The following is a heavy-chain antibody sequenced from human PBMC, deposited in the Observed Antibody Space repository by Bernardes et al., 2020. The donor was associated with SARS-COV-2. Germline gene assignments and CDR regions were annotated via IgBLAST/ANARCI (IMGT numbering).Heavy chain of an antibody. V-gene: IGHV3-23*01. CDR2: ISGRGDKT. Sequence: GGSLRLSCAASGFTFSSYAMNWVRQAPGKGLEWVSAISGRGDKTFYADSVRGRFTISRDNSKNTLYLQMNNLRAEDTAVDYCAEPPEAGPFDDWGQGTLVTGAS. CDR1: GFTFSSYA. CDR3: AEPPEAGPFDD. J-gene: IGHJ4*02.